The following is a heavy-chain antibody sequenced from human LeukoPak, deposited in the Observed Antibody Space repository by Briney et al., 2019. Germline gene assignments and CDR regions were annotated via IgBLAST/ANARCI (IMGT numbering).Heavy chain of an antibody. D-gene: IGHD2-2*01. J-gene: IGHJ4*02. CDR2: IWYDGSNK. CDR3: ARGRGFIVVVPAAFDY. V-gene: IGHV3-33*01. Sequence: PGGSLRLSCAASGFTFSSYGMHWVRQAPGKGLEWVADIWYDGSNKYYADSVKGRFTISRDNSKNTLYLQMNSLRAEDAAVYYCARGRGFIVVVPAAFDYWGQGTLVTVSS. CDR1: GFTFSSYG.